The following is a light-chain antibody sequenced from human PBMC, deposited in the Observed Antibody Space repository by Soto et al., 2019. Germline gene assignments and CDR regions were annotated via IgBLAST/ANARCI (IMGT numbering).Light chain of an antibody. CDR1: SSNIGSNY. J-gene: IGLJ2*01. V-gene: IGLV1-47*01. CDR3: AAWDDSLRAPV. Sequence: QSVLTQPPSASETPGQRITISCFGSSSNIGSNYGYWYQQLPGTAPKLLISRDDERPSGVPDRFSGSKSGTSASLAISGVRSEDEADYFCAAWDDSLRAPVFGGGTELTVL. CDR2: RDD.